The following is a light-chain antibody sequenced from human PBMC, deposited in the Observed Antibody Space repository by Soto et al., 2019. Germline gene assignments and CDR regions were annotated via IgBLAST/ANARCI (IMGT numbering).Light chain of an antibody. CDR1: QTISTW. V-gene: IGKV1-5*01. CDR3: QQYTNTNNPWM. J-gene: IGKJ1*01. Sequence: DIQVTQSPPTLAASVGDRVAITCRAIQTISTWMAWYQQKPGKAPKLLVYDASTLQSGVASRFSGSGSGTEFTLIISGLQPDDSATYYCQQYTNTNNPWMFGQGTKVDNK. CDR2: DAS.